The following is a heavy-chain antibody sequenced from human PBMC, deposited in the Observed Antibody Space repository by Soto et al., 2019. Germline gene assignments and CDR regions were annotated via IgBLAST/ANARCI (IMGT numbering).Heavy chain of an antibody. CDR1: ADTFTSYY. J-gene: IGHJ6*02. CDR2: IIPIFGTA. V-gene: IGHV1-69*13. D-gene: IGHD4-17*01. CDR3: ARAVPYGGDYYGMDV. Sequence: GASVKVSCKAPADTFTSYYIHWVRQAPGHGLEWMGGIIPIFGTANYAQKFQGRVTITADESTSTAYMELSSLRSEDTAVYYCARAVPYGGDYYGMDVWGQGTTVTVSS.